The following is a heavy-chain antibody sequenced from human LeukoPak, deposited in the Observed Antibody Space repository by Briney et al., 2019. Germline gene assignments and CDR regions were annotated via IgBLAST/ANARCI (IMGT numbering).Heavy chain of an antibody. Sequence: ASVKISCKASGYTFAGYYMHWVRQAPGQGLEWMGWISPNSGGTNYAQKFQGRVTMTRDTSISTAYMELSRLRSDDTAVYYCARVIHLIAAAGGDDAFDIWGQGTMVTVSS. CDR1: GYTFAGYY. CDR2: ISPNSGGT. CDR3: ARVIHLIAAAGGDDAFDI. J-gene: IGHJ3*02. V-gene: IGHV1-2*02. D-gene: IGHD6-13*01.